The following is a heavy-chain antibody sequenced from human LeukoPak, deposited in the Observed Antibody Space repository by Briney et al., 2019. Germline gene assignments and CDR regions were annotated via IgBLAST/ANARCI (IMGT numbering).Heavy chain of an antibody. D-gene: IGHD3-22*01. J-gene: IGHJ4*02. CDR2: IYTSGST. Sequence: SETLSLTCTVSGGSISSYYWSWIRQPAGKGLEWIGRIYTSGSTNYNPSLKSRVTMSVDTSKNQFSLKLSSVTAADTAVYYCARGRHHYDSSGYCLDYWGQGTLVTVSS. CDR3: ARGRHHYDSSGYCLDY. V-gene: IGHV4-4*07. CDR1: GGSISSYY.